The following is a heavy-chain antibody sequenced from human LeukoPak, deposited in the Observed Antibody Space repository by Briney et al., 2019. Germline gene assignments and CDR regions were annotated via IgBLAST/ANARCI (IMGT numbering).Heavy chain of an antibody. CDR2: ISDDGRRK. Sequence: QTGGSLRLSCAASGFSFISYGMHWVRQAPGKGLEWVGVISDDGRRKDYADSVKGRFTISRVNSKDTLYLQMNSLRAEDTAVYYCAKRPSDYGDYVSYFDYWGQGTLVTVSS. D-gene: IGHD4-17*01. CDR1: GFSFISYG. J-gene: IGHJ4*02. V-gene: IGHV3-30*18. CDR3: AKRPSDYGDYVSYFDY.